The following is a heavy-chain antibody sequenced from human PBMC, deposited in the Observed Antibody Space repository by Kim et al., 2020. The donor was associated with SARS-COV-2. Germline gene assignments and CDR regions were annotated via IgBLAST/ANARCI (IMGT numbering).Heavy chain of an antibody. D-gene: IGHD1-26*01. CDR1: GGTFSSYA. CDR2: IIPIFGTA. J-gene: IGHJ4*02. Sequence: SVKVSCKASGGTFSSYAISWVRQAPGQGLEWMGGIIPIFGTANYAQKFQGRVTITADESTSTAYMELSSLRSEDTAVYYCARDNLSGSPLFDYWGQGTLVTVSS. V-gene: IGHV1-69*13. CDR3: ARDNLSGSPLFDY.